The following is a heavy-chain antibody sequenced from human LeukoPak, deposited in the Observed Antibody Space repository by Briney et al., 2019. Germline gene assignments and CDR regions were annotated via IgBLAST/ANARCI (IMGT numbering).Heavy chain of an antibody. Sequence: GGSLRLSCVVSGLTFSTSSLNWVRQAPGKGLEWVSAISGSGGSTYYADSVKGRFTISRDNSKNTLYLQMNSLRAEDTAVYYCAKDPFQMDYFDYWGQGTLVTVSS. D-gene: IGHD2-8*01. CDR1: GLTFSTSS. V-gene: IGHV3-23*01. J-gene: IGHJ4*02. CDR3: AKDPFQMDYFDY. CDR2: ISGSGGST.